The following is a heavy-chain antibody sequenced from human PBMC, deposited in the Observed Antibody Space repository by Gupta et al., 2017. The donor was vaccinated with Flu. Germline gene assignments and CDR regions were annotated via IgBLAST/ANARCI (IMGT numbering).Heavy chain of an antibody. CDR1: GFTFSSYG. J-gene: IGHJ4*02. CDR3: AKQGIAVALDY. V-gene: IGHV3-30*18. D-gene: IGHD6-19*01. CDR2: ISYDGSNK. Sequence: QVQLVASGGGVVQPGRSRRLSCAASGFTFSSYGMHWVRQAPGKGLEWVAVISYDGSNKYYADSVKGRFTISRDNSKNTLYLQMNSLRAEDTAVYYCAKQGIAVALDYLGQGTLVTVSS.